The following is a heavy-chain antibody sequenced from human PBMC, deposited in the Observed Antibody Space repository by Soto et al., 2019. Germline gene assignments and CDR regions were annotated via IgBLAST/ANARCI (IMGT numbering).Heavy chain of an antibody. CDR3: ARQQLAYFDD. V-gene: IGHV3-53*01. Sequence: EVQLVESGGGLIQPGGSLRLSCAASGFTVRSNYMGWVRQAPGRGLEWVSSIYSGGRTYYADSVEGRFTISRDNSKNTLYLQMNSLRDEDTAMYYCARQQLAYFDDWGQGTLVTVSS. CDR2: IYSGGRT. CDR1: GFTVRSNY. D-gene: IGHD6-13*01. J-gene: IGHJ4*02.